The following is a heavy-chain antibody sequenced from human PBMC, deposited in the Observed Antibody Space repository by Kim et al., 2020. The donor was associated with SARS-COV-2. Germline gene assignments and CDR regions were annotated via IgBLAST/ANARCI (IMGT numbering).Heavy chain of an antibody. CDR1: GFTFSSYW. D-gene: IGHD3-3*01. CDR2: IKQDGSEK. Sequence: GGSLRLSCAASGFTFSSYWMSWVRQAPGKGLEWVANIKQDGSEKYYVDSVKGRFTISRDNAKNSLYLQMNSLRAEDTAVYYCAREFEKILRFLEWLDEGGFDYWGEGTLVTVSS. V-gene: IGHV3-7*01. J-gene: IGHJ4*02. CDR3: AREFEKILRFLEWLDEGGFDY.